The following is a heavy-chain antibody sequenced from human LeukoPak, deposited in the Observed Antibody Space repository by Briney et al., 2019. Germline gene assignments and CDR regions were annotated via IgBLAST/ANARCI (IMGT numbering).Heavy chain of an antibody. CDR2: IKSKIDGGTT. D-gene: IGHD3-22*01. V-gene: IGHV3-15*01. J-gene: IGHJ4*02. CDR3: AKDRQSRGSLGFDY. CDR1: GFNFRNVW. Sequence: GGSLRLSCAASGFNFRNVWMSWVRQAPGKGLEWVGRIKSKIDGGTTDYAAPVKGRFTISRDDSKNTLYLQVNSLRAEDTAVYYCAKDRQSRGSLGFDYWGQGALVIVSS.